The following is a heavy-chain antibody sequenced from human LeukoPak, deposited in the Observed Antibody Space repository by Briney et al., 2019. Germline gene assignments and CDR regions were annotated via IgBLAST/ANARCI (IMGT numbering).Heavy chain of an antibody. CDR2: ISSSSSTI. V-gene: IGHV3-48*01. CDR1: GFTFSSYS. J-gene: IGHJ4*02. CDR3: ARPPDYYDSSGSNY. Sequence: GGSLRLSCAASGFTFSSYSMNWVRQAPGKGLEWVSYISSSSSTIYYADSVKGRFTISRDNAKNSLYLQMNSLRAEDTAVYYCARPPDYYDSSGSNYWGQGTLVTVSS. D-gene: IGHD3-22*01.